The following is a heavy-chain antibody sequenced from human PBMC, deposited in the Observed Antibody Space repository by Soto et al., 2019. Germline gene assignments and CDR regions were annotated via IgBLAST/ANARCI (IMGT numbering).Heavy chain of an antibody. J-gene: IGHJ5*02. CDR1: GGCFSGYY. D-gene: IGHD6-13*01. CDR2: INHSGST. Sequence: PSETLSLTCAVYGGCFSGYYWSWIRQPPGKGLEWIGEINHSGSTNYNPSLKSRVTISVDTSKNPFSLQLSTVTAADTAVYYCASGLAAAGGGWFDRWAKGTRATVSS. V-gene: IGHV4-34*01. CDR3: ASGLAAAGGGWFDR.